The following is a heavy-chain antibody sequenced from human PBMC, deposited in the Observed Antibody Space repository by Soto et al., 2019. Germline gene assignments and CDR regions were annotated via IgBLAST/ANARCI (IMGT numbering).Heavy chain of an antibody. CDR3: ARHGEMATIEVYFDY. J-gene: IGHJ4*02. V-gene: IGHV4-39*01. CDR2: IYYSGST. D-gene: IGHD5-12*01. Sequence: SETLSLTCTVSGGSISSSSYYWGLIRQPPGKGLEWIGSIYYSGSTYYNPSLKSRVTISVDTSKNQFSLKLSSVTAADTAVYYCARHGEMATIEVYFDYWGQGTLVT. CDR1: GGSISSSSYY.